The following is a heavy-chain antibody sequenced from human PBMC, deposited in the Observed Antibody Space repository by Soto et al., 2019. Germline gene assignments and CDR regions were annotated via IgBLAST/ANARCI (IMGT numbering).Heavy chain of an antibody. D-gene: IGHD2-2*01. CDR1: GGTFSSYA. CDR3: ARDLHLDIVVVPAAPWVLGMDV. Sequence: QVQLVQSGAEVKKPGSSVKVSCKASGGTFSSYAISWVRQAPGQGLEWMGGIIPIFGTANYAQKFQGRVTITADESTSTAFMELSSLRSEDTAVYYCARDLHLDIVVVPAAPWVLGMDVWGQGTTVTVSS. V-gene: IGHV1-69*01. J-gene: IGHJ6*02. CDR2: IIPIFGTA.